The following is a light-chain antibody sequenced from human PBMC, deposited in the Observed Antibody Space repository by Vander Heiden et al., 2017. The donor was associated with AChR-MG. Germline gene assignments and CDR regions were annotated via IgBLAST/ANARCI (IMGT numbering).Light chain of an antibody. Sequence: DLQLTRTASFLSASVADRHIITCRPSQGINNGLAWYQQRPGRVPKLLIYAASILQSGVPSRFTGSGSGTEFTLTITSLQPEDFATYFCQQLYSYPVTFGGGTKVEIK. CDR1: QGINNG. CDR3: QQLYSYPVT. V-gene: IGKV1-9*01. CDR2: AAS. J-gene: IGKJ4*01.